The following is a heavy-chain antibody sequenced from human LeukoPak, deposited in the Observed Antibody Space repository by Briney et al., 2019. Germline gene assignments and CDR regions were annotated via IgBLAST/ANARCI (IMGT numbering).Heavy chain of an antibody. J-gene: IGHJ4*02. Sequence: SETLSLTCTVSGGSISSGSYYWSWIRQPAGKGLEWIGRIYTSGSTNYNPSLKSRVTISVDTSKNQFSLKLSSVTAADTAVYYCAGVSGTYYAERFDFWGQGTLVTVSS. CDR2: IYTSGST. CDR3: AGVSGTYYAERFDF. D-gene: IGHD1-26*01. CDR1: GGSISSGSYY. V-gene: IGHV4-61*02.